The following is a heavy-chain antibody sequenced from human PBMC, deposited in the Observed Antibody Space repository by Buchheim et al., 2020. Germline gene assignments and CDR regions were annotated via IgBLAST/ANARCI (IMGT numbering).Heavy chain of an antibody. V-gene: IGHV4-30-4*01. J-gene: IGHJ6*02. CDR3: ARAAGFWSGYYTYYYYGMDV. D-gene: IGHD3-3*01. CDR1: GGSISSGDYY. CDR2: IYYSGST. Sequence: QVQLQESGPGLVKPSQTLSLTCTVSGGSISSGDYYWSWIRQPPGKGLEWIGYIYYSGSTYYNPSLKSRVTISVDTSKNQFSLKLSSVTAADTAVYYCARAAGFWSGYYTYYYYGMDVWGQGTT.